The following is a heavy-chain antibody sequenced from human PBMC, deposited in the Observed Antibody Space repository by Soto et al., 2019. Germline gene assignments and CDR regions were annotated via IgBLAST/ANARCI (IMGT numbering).Heavy chain of an antibody. V-gene: IGHV3-30-3*01. CDR1: EFIFSSYA. CDR2: ISFDGNII. J-gene: IGHJ4*02. D-gene: IGHD3-9*01. CDR3: ARTFDTITYYFDY. Sequence: QVHLVESGGGVAQPGGSLRLSCAASEFIFSSYAMHWLRQAPGKGLEWLAVISFDGNIIQYADSVKGRFIISRDNSKNTLYLQMNSLSGDDTAVYYCARTFDTITYYFDYWGQGTLVTVSS.